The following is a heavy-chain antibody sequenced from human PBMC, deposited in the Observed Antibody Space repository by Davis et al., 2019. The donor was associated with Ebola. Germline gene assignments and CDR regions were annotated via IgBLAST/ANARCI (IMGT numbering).Heavy chain of an antibody. V-gene: IGHV1-18*01. CDR3: ARSGRDIVGATMDY. CDR1: GYTFTSYG. Sequence: AASVKVSCKASGYTFTSYGISWVRQAPGQGLEWMGWISAYNGNTNYAQKLQGRVTMATDTSTSTAYMELRSLRSDDTAVYYCARSGRDIVGATMDYWGQGTLVTVSS. CDR2: ISAYNGNT. J-gene: IGHJ4*02. D-gene: IGHD1-26*01.